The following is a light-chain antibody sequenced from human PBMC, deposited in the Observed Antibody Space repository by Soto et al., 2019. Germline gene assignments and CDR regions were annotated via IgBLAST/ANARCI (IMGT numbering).Light chain of an antibody. CDR3: CSYAGITFAV. J-gene: IGLJ1*01. CDR2: EGS. CDR1: RSDVGSYNL. V-gene: IGLV2-23*01. Sequence: QSALTEPASVSGSPGQSITISCTGTRSDVGSYNLVSWYQQLPGKAPKLIISEGSKRPSGVSNRFSGSKSGNTASLTISGLQAEDEADYYCCSYAGITFAVFGTGTKVTFL.